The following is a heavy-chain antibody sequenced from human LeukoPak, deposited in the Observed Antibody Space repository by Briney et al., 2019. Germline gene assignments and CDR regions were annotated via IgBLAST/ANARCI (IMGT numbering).Heavy chain of an antibody. CDR3: TKERAEIGIPVVDY. V-gene: IGHV3-23*01. D-gene: IGHD2-21*01. CDR1: GSTFSNYA. J-gene: IGHJ4*02. Sequence: GGSLRLSCAASGSTFSNYAMSWVRQAPGKVPEWASGISGGGATFYADSVKGRFTISRDNSKNALFLQMNSLGVEDTALYYCTKERAEIGIPVVDYWGQGTLVSVSS. CDR2: ISGGGAT.